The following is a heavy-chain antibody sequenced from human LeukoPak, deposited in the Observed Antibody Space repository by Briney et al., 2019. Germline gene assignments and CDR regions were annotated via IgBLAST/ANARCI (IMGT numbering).Heavy chain of an antibody. D-gene: IGHD3-3*01. CDR3: AKGSKEVLFTRDHCMDV. Sequence: GGSLRLSCAASGFTFSSYGMHWVRQAPGKGLEWVAFIRYDGSNKYYADSVKGRFTISRDNSKNTLYLQMNSLRAEDTAVYYCAKGSKEVLFTRDHCMDVWGKGTTVTISS. J-gene: IGHJ6*03. CDR1: GFTFSSYG. V-gene: IGHV3-30*02. CDR2: IRYDGSNK.